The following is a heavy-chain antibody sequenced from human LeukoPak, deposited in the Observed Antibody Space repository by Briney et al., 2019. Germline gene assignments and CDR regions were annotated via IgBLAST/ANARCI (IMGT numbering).Heavy chain of an antibody. V-gene: IGHV3-23*01. CDR3: AKSVEPVVTYHYYFMDV. CDR1: GIAFSTYA. Sequence: GGSLRLSCAASGIAFSTYAMTWVRQTPGKGLEWVSAMTSSGGATYYANSVKGRFTISRDNSKNTLYLQMNGLRAEDTAVYYCAKSVEPVVTYHYYFMDVWGKGTTVTVSS. CDR2: MTSSGGAT. D-gene: IGHD4-23*01. J-gene: IGHJ6*03.